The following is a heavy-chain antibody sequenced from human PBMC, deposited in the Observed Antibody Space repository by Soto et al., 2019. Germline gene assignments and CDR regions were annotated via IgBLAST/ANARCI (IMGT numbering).Heavy chain of an antibody. CDR1: GYTFTGYY. CDR2: INPNSGGT. Sequence: ASVKVSCKASGYTFTGYYMHWVRQAPGQGLEWMGWINPNSGGTNYAQKFQGRVTMTRDTSISTAYMELSRLRSDDTAVYYCARVGHPEDSSGYPHWYFDLWGRGTLVTVSS. CDR3: ARVGHPEDSSGYPHWYFDL. J-gene: IGHJ2*01. V-gene: IGHV1-2*02. D-gene: IGHD3-22*01.